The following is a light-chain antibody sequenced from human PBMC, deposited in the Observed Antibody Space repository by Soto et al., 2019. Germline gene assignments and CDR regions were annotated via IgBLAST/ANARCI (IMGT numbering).Light chain of an antibody. V-gene: IGKV3-15*01. J-gene: IGKJ4*01. Sequence: EIVMAQVQATLSVSPGERATLSCRSSQRVSSNLAWYQQKPGQAPRLLIYGASTRATGIPARFSGSGSGTEFTLTISSLQSEDFATYYRQQYYSYPPVTFGGGTKVDIK. CDR2: GAS. CDR1: QRVSSN. CDR3: QQYYSYPPVT.